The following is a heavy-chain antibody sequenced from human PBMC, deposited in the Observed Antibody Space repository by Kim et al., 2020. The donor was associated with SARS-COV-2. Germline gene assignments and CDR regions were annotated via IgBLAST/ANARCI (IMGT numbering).Heavy chain of an antibody. CDR1: GFTLSSYP. CDR3: VREGPSGSQLAY. V-gene: IGHV3-21*01. Sequence: GGSLRLSCAASGFTLSSYPMNWVRQAPGKGLEWVSSISTSTTYIYYADSVKGRFTISRDDAKNSLYLQMNSLRAEDTAVYYCVREGPSGSQLAYWGQGTLVTVSS. J-gene: IGHJ4*02. CDR2: ISTSTTYI. D-gene: IGHD1-26*01.